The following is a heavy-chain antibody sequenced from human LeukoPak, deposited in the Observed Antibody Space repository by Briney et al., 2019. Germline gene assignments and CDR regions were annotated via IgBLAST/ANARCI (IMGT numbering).Heavy chain of an antibody. CDR3: AKGAAAGLVDWFDP. Sequence: GGSLRLSCAVSGFTFTNFAMMWVRQAPGKGLQWVSSITGDGATYYADSVRGRFMLSRDTSKNTLYLQMNSLTAEDTALYYCAKGAAAGLVDWFDPWGQGTLVTVSP. CDR1: GFTFTNFA. D-gene: IGHD6-25*01. CDR2: ITGDGAT. V-gene: IGHV3-23*01. J-gene: IGHJ5*02.